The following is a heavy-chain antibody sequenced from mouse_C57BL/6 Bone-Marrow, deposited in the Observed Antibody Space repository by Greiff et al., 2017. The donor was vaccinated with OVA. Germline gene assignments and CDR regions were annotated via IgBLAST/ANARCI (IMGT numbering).Heavy chain of an antibody. CDR2: INPGSGGT. J-gene: IGHJ1*03. CDR1: GYAFTNYL. V-gene: IGHV1-54*01. D-gene: IGHD4-1*01. Sequence: QVQLQQSGAELVRPGTSVKVSCKASGYAFTNYLIEWVKQRPGQGLEWIGVINPGSGGTNYNEKFKGKATLTADKSSSTAYMQLSSLTSEDSAVYFCARGPANWDPPYWYFDVWGTGTTVTVSS. CDR3: ARGPANWDPPYWYFDV.